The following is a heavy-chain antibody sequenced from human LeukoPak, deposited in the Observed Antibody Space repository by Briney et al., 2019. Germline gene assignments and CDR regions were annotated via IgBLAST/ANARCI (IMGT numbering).Heavy chain of an antibody. D-gene: IGHD3-3*01. CDR1: GGSISSGDYY. CDR2: IYYSGST. J-gene: IGHJ4*02. Sequence: SETLSLTCTVSGGSISSGDYYWSWIRQPPGEGLEWIGYIYYSGSTYYSPSLKSRVTISVDTSKNQFSLKLSSVTAADTAVYYCARVDFWSDYFFDFWGQGTLVTVSS. V-gene: IGHV4-30-4*08. CDR3: ARVDFWSDYFFDF.